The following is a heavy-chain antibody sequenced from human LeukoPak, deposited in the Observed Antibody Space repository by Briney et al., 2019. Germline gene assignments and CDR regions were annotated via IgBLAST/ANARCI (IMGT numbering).Heavy chain of an antibody. D-gene: IGHD1-1*01. Sequence: GGSLRLSCAASGFSFSSYAMSWVRQAPGKGLEWVSAISKSGDSTFYADSVKGRFTISRDNSQNTLYVQMNSLRAEDTAVYYCAKGRSRYNWNDGSFDCWGQGTLVTVSS. CDR2: ISKSGDST. CDR3: AKGRSRYNWNDGSFDC. V-gene: IGHV3-23*01. J-gene: IGHJ4*02. CDR1: GFSFSSYA.